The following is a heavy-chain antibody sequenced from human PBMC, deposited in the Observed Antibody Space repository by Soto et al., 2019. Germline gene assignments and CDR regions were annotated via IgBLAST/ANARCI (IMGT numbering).Heavy chain of an antibody. Sequence: GGSLRLSCAASGFTFSSYGMHWVRQAPGNGLEWVAVISYDGSNKYYADSVKGRFTIYRDNSKNTLYLQMNSLRAEDTAVYYWAKDLEKYYYDSSGYDMGLDFDYWGQGTMVTVSS. D-gene: IGHD3-22*01. CDR1: GFTFSSYG. CDR3: AKDLEKYYYDSSGYDMGLDFDY. V-gene: IGHV3-30*18. J-gene: IGHJ4*02. CDR2: ISYDGSNK.